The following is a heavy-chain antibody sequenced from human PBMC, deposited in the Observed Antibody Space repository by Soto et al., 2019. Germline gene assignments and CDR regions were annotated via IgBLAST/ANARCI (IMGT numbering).Heavy chain of an antibody. Sequence: GSLRLSCDASGVDISTYWLHWVRQAPGKGLELLAFIWYDGSNQHYAAPVKRRFTISRDNSMKKLYLQMNNLRAEDTAVYFCARAVSSATYYDCIGYWGRGTLGTVS. CDR1: GVDISTYW. D-gene: IGHD1-26*01. J-gene: IGHJ4*02. CDR2: IWYDGSNQ. V-gene: IGHV3-33*01. CDR3: ARAVSSATYYDCIGY.